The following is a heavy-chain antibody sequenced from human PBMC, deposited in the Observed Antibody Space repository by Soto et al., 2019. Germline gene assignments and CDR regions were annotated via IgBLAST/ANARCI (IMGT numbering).Heavy chain of an antibody. J-gene: IGHJ4*02. CDR1: GGSINSGDYY. CDR2: IYYSGST. Sequence: SETLSLTCSVSGGSINSGDYYWSWIRQSPGKGLEWIGYIYYSGSTYYNPSLKSRSTISIDTSKNQFFLDVDSVTAADTAVYSCARLYTGYEAFDYWGQGTLVSVSS. V-gene: IGHV4-30-4*01. CDR3: ARLYTGYEAFDY. D-gene: IGHD5-12*01.